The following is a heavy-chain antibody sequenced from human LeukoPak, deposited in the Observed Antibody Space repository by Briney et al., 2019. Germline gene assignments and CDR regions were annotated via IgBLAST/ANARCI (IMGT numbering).Heavy chain of an antibody. D-gene: IGHD3-22*01. Sequence: GGSLRLSCAASGFTFSSYGMHWVRQAPGKGLEWVAVIWCDGSNKYYADSVKGRFTISRDNSKNTLYLQMNSLRAEDTAVYYCARDRSMSYYDSSGNGHDAFDIWGQGTMVTVSS. V-gene: IGHV3-33*01. CDR3: ARDRSMSYYDSSGNGHDAFDI. CDR2: IWCDGSNK. CDR1: GFTFSSYG. J-gene: IGHJ3*02.